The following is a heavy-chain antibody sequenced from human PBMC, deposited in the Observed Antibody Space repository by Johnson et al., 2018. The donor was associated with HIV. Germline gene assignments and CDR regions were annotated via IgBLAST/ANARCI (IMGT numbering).Heavy chain of an antibody. CDR3: ARGRDSSGFNDAFDI. CDR2: IGTAGDT. Sequence: VQLVESGGGLVQPGGSLRLSCAASGFTFSSYDMHWVRQATGKGLEWVSAIGTAGDTYYPVSVKGRLTISRENAKNSSDLQMNSLRAGDTAVYYCARGRDSSGFNDAFDIWGQGTMVTVSS. CDR1: GFTFSSYD. D-gene: IGHD3-22*01. V-gene: IGHV3-13*01. J-gene: IGHJ3*02.